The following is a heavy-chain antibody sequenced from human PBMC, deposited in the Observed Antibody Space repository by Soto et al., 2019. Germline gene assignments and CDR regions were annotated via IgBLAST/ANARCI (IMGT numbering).Heavy chain of an antibody. Sequence: SETLSLTCTVYGVSITSNKWWSWVRQSPGKGLEWIGEIYHSGSTKYNPSPKSRVTISVDKSKNQFSLKLSAVTAADTAVYYCAGDDHLVIVPSSLGAMDVWGQGTTVTVSS. CDR3: AGDDHLVIVPSSLGAMDV. CDR1: GVSITSNKW. J-gene: IGHJ6*02. CDR2: IYHSGST. V-gene: IGHV4-4*02. D-gene: IGHD2-2*01.